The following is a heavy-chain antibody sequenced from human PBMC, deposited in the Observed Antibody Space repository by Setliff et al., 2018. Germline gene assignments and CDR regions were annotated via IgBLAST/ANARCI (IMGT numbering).Heavy chain of an antibody. Sequence: ASVKVSCKASGYTFTGYYMHWVRQAPGQGLEWMGWINPNSGGTNYAQKFQGRVTMTRDTSISTAYMELSRLRSDDTAVYYCAREIRVVVPAAPRYYGMDVWGQGTTFTVSS. CDR1: GYTFTGYY. CDR3: AREIRVVVPAAPRYYGMDV. D-gene: IGHD2-2*01. V-gene: IGHV1-2*02. CDR2: INPNSGGT. J-gene: IGHJ6*02.